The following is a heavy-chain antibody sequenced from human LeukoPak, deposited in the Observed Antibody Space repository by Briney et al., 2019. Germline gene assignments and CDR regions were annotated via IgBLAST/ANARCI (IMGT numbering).Heavy chain of an antibody. Sequence: GASVKVSCKASGGTFSNYTISWVRQAPGQGLEWMGGIIPIFDTTNYAQKFQGRVTITTDESTSTAYMELRSLRSDDTAVYYCARNIVVVPAAPPHGMDVWGQGTTVTVSS. CDR3: ARNIVVVPAAPPHGMDV. CDR2: IIPIFDTT. D-gene: IGHD2-2*01. J-gene: IGHJ6*02. V-gene: IGHV1-69*05. CDR1: GGTFSNYT.